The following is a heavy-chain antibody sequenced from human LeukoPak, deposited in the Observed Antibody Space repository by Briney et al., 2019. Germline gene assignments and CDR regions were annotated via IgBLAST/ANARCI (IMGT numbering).Heavy chain of an antibody. CDR3: ARAGGGLWSTNENYFDY. Sequence: ASVKVSCKASGYTFTSYYMHWVRQAPGQGLEWMGIINPSGGSTSYAQKFQGRVTMTRDTSTSTVYMELSSLRSEDTAVYYCARAGGGLWSTNENYFDYWGQGTLVTVSS. CDR2: INPSGGST. J-gene: IGHJ4*02. D-gene: IGHD5-18*01. V-gene: IGHV1-46*01. CDR1: GYTFTSYY.